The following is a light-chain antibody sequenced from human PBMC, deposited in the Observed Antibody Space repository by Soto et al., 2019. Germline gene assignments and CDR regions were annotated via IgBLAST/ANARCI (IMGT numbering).Light chain of an antibody. CDR1: SSDVGSYNR. Sequence: QSALTQPPSVSGSPGQSVTISCTGTSSDVGSYNRVSWYQQPPGTAPKLMIYEVSNRPSGVPDRFSGSKSGNTASLTISGLQAEDEADSYCSLYTSNFTYVFGTGTKLTVL. CDR3: SLYTSNFTYV. J-gene: IGLJ1*01. CDR2: EVS. V-gene: IGLV2-18*01.